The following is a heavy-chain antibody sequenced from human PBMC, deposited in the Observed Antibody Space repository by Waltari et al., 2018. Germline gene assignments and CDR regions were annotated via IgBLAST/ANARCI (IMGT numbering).Heavy chain of an antibody. CDR3: ATDTSPPY. D-gene: IGHD2-2*01. Sequence: QVQLVQSGAEVKKPGSSVIVSCKAPGGTFGRFAISWVRQAAGEGLEWMGGIIPKIGASNYAQKFQGRVTITADDSTRIAYMEVSSLRFEDTAVYFCATDTSPPYWGQGTLVIVSS. V-gene: IGHV1-69*01. CDR2: IIPKIGAS. CDR1: GGTFGRFA. J-gene: IGHJ4*02.